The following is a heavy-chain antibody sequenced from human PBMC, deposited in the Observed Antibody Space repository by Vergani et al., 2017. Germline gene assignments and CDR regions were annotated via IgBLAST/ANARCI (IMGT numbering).Heavy chain of an antibody. D-gene: IGHD1-26*01. J-gene: IGHJ4*02. CDR1: GFIFTDYY. CDR3: ARDHQGPTTLDY. V-gene: IGHV1-2*02. CDR2: INPNGDAT. Sequence: QVQLVQSGAELKKPGASVRVSCKASGFIFTDYYIHRMRQAPGQGLEWIGWINPNGDATHYAQNFRGRVTLTRDTSSTTAYMDLASLTSDDTAIYYCARDHQGPTTLDYWGQGSLVTVSS.